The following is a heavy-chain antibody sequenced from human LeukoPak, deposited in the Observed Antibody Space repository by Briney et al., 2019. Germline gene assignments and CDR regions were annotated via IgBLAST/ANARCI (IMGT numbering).Heavy chain of an antibody. V-gene: IGHV1-2*02. Sequence: ASVKVSCKPSGYTFTGYYLHWVRQAPGQALEWMGWISPNTGATVYAQNFQGRVTMSRDTSIDTAYMDLSSLRSDVTAVYYCARDRVGSGWPRPWYFEFWGQGTLVTVSS. CDR3: ARDRVGSGWPRPWYFEF. J-gene: IGHJ4*02. D-gene: IGHD6-19*01. CDR2: ISPNTGAT. CDR1: GYTFTGYY.